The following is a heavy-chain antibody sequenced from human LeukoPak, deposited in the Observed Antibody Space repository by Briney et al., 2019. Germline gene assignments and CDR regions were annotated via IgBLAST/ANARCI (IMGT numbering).Heavy chain of an antibody. CDR1: GYSISSGYY. CDR2: IYHSGST. CDR3: ARDRYCSGGSCYLDAFDI. J-gene: IGHJ3*02. Sequence: TSETLSLTCTVSGYSISSGYYWGWIRQPPGKGLEWIGSIYHSGSTYYTPPLKSRVTISVDTSKNQFSLKLSSVTAADTAVYYCARDRYCSGGSCYLDAFDIWGQGTMVTVSS. V-gene: IGHV4-38-2*02. D-gene: IGHD2-15*01.